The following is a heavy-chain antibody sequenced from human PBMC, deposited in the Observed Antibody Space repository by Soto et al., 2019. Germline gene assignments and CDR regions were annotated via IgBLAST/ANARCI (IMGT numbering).Heavy chain of an antibody. CDR2: IYWDDDK. D-gene: IGHD2-21*02. Sequence: QITLKESGPTLVKPTQTLTLTCTFPGFSFSSIGEGVGWIRQPPGKALEWLALIYWDDDKRYSPSLKSRLTITKDTSKHQVVLTITNMDPVETATYYCVQSRCGGDCLQSYSSHSYYGLDVWGQGTTVTVSS. CDR3: VQSRCGGDCLQSYSSHSYYGLDV. CDR1: GFSFSSIGEG. J-gene: IGHJ6*02. V-gene: IGHV2-5*02.